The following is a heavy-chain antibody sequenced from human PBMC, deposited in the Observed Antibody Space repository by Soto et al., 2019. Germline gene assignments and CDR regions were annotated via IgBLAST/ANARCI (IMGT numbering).Heavy chain of an antibody. D-gene: IGHD3-10*01. CDR3: SRLGFASHGVDF. CDR1: GFIFSNSA. CDR2: IRSKANNYTT. J-gene: IGHJ4*02. V-gene: IGHV3-73*02. Sequence: EGQLVESRGGLVQPGGSLKLSCAASGFIFSNSAIHWVRQASGKGLEWVGRIRSKANNYTTTYTASVKGRFTISRDDSKNTAYLQMSSLKSEDTAVYYCSRLGFASHGVDFWGLGTLVTVSS.